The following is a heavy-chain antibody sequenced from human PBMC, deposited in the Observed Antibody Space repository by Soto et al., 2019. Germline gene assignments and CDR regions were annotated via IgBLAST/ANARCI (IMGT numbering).Heavy chain of an antibody. D-gene: IGHD2-2*01. CDR1: GITFTKSA. CDR3: AAATDIVVVPAARGYYYGMDV. Sequence: GAPGKVSCKASGITFTKSAMEWGGQARGKSPEGNGWIVVGSGNTNYAQKFQERVTITRDMSTSTAYMELSSLRSEDTAVYYCAAATDIVVVPAARGYYYGMDVWGQGTTVTVSS. J-gene: IGHJ6*02. CDR2: IVVGSGNT. V-gene: IGHV1-58*02.